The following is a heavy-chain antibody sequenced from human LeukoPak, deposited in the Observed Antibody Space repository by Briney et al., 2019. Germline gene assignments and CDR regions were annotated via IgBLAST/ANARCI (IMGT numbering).Heavy chain of an antibody. V-gene: IGHV1-3*01. J-gene: IGHJ5*02. CDR2: INPSNDNT. D-gene: IGHD2-15*01. CDR3: ARDLGYCTGGTCYPNWFDP. CDR1: GYTFTSYA. Sequence: ASVKVSCKASGYTFTSYAMHWVRQAPGQRLEWMGRINPSNDNTKYSQKFQGRVTITRDTSASTAYMELSSLRSEDTAVYYCARDLGYCTGGTCYPNWFDPWGQGTLVTVSS.